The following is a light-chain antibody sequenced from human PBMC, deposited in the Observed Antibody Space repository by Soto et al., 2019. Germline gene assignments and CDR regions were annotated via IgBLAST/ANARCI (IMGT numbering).Light chain of an antibody. J-gene: IGKJ2*01. Sequence: ETVMTQSPATLSVSPGERPTLACRASQSVRSNLAWYQQKPGQAPRLLVYGASTRATGIPARFGGSGSGTEFTITISSLQPEDFAVYFCQQYNNWPPTFGQGTKLEIK. CDR2: GAS. CDR3: QQYNNWPPT. CDR1: QSVRSN. V-gene: IGKV3-15*01.